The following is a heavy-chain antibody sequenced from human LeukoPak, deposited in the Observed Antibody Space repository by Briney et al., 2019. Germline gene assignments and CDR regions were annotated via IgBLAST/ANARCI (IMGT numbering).Heavy chain of an antibody. V-gene: IGHV3-48*01. Sequence: PWGSLRLSCAASGFIFSDYSMNWVRQAPGKGLEWVSYITKSSSIMQYADSVKGRFTTSRDNAKNSLYLQMNSLSAEDTAVYYCARDRNPYYIDYWGQGTLVTVSS. CDR2: ITKSSSIM. CDR3: ARDRNPYYIDY. J-gene: IGHJ4*02. CDR1: GFIFSDYS. D-gene: IGHD1-14*01.